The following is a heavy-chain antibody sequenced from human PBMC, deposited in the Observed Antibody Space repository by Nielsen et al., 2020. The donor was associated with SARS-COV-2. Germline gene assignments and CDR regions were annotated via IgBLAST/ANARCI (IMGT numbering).Heavy chain of an antibody. CDR3: ARDGGRRTMFGVNHRVRKDAFDI. Sequence: GESLKISCIGSGFTFRTYSMIWVRQAPGKGLEWVSYISASSNYIYYADSVKGRFTISRDNAKNSLFLQMNRLRVEDTAVYYCARDGGRRTMFGVNHRVRKDAFDIWGQGTMVTVSS. D-gene: IGHD3-3*01. J-gene: IGHJ3*02. CDR1: GFTFRTYS. V-gene: IGHV3-21*01. CDR2: ISASSNYI.